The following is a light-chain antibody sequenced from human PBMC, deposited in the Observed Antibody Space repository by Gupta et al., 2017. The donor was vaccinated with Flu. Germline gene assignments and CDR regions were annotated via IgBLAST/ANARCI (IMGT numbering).Light chain of an antibody. CDR3: QQYNNWPLT. CDR2: GAS. V-gene: IGKV3-15*01. J-gene: IGKJ4*01. CDR1: PSVRRD. Sequence: EIVMTQSPATLSVSPGERATLSCRSSPSVRRDLAWYQQKPGQAPRLLIYGASTRAAGIPGRFSGSGSGTEFTLTISTLQSEDFAVYYCQQYNNWPLTFGEGAKVEIK.